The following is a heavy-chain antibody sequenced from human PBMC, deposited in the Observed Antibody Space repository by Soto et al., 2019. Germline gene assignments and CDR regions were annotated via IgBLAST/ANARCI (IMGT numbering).Heavy chain of an antibody. V-gene: IGHV4-31*01. J-gene: IGHJ3*02. D-gene: IGHD2-15*01. Sequence: QVQLQESGPGLVKPSQTLSLTCTVSGGSISSGGYYWSWIRQHPGKGLEWIGYIYYRGSTYYNPSLEIPVTIAVDTSKNLFSRRLSSVTAGDTGVYYCARVQIVVVVAASGAFDIWGQGTMVTVSS. CDR3: ARVQIVVVVAASGAFDI. CDR1: GGSISSGGYY. CDR2: IYYRGST.